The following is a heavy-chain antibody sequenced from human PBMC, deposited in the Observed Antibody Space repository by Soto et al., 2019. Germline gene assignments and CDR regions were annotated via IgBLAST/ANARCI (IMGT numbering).Heavy chain of an antibody. Sequence: PGGSLRLSCAASGFTFSSHAKSWVRQAPGKGLEWVSGISGSGGSTYYADSVKGRFTISRDNSKNTLYLQMNSLRAEDTAVYYCAKERGYNWNAFDFWGQGTLVTVSS. CDR3: AKERGYNWNAFDF. D-gene: IGHD1-20*01. CDR2: ISGSGGST. J-gene: IGHJ4*02. V-gene: IGHV3-23*01. CDR1: GFTFSSHA.